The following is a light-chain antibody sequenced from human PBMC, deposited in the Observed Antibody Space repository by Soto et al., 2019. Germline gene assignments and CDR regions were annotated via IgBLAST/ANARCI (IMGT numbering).Light chain of an antibody. CDR1: EDISTW. CDR2: AAS. V-gene: IGKV1-12*01. J-gene: IGKJ5*01. CDR3: QHADSFPLIT. Sequence: DIQMTQPPSYMSASVGDRVTITCRSSEDISTWLAWYQQKPGKAPKLLIYAASSLQSGVPSRFSGSGSGTDFTLTISSLQPEDFATYYCQHADSFPLITFGQGTRLEI.